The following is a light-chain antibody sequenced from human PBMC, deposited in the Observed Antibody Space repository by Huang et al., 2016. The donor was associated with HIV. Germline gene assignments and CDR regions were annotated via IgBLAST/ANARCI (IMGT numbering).Light chain of an antibody. CDR3: QQYDGLPPWT. Sequence: DIQMTQSPSSLSPSVGDRVTITCQASQDINKFLNWYQQRPGKAPRLLIYDASNLETGVPSRFSGSGSGTDFTFTISSLQPEDVATYYCQQYDGLPPWTFGQGTKVEIK. V-gene: IGKV1-33*01. J-gene: IGKJ1*01. CDR2: DAS. CDR1: QDINKF.